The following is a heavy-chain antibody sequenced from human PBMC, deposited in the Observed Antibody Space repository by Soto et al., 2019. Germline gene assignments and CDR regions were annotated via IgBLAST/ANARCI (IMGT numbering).Heavy chain of an antibody. CDR2: IYYSGST. Sequence: QVQLQESGPGLVKPSQTLSLTCTVSGGSISSGDYYWSWIRQPPGKGLEWIGYIYYSGSTYYNPSIKCRVTISVDSSKNQFSLKLSSVTAADTAVYYCARDRRLLWFGELTHYGMDVWGQGTTVTVSS. CDR3: ARDRRLLWFGELTHYGMDV. V-gene: IGHV4-30-4*01. J-gene: IGHJ6*02. CDR1: GGSISSGDYY. D-gene: IGHD3-10*01.